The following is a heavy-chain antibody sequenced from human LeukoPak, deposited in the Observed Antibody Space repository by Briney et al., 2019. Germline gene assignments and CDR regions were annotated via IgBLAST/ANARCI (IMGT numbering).Heavy chain of an antibody. CDR3: ASQRDDYVWGSYRRYFDY. V-gene: IGHV4-30-2*01. CDR1: GGSISSGGYP. J-gene: IGHJ4*02. CDR2: IYHSGST. D-gene: IGHD3-16*02. Sequence: SQTLSLTCAVSGGSISSGGYPWSWIRQPPGKGLEWIGYIYHSGSTYYNPSLKSRVTISVDRSKNQFSLKLSSVTAADTAVYYCASQRDDYVWGSYRRYFDYWGQGTLVTVSS.